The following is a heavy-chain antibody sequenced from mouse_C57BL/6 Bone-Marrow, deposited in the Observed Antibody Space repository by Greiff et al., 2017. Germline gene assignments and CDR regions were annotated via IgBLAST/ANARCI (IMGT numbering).Heavy chain of an antibody. CDR3: ARDGNYDQLGTYYAMDY. Sequence: VQLQQPGAELVKPGASVKMSCKASGYTFTSYWITWVKQRPGQGLEWIGDIYPGSGSTNYNEKFKSKATLTVDTSYSTAYMQLSSLTSEDSAVYYCARDGNYDQLGTYYAMDYWGQGTSVTVSS. V-gene: IGHV1-55*01. CDR1: GYTFTSYW. J-gene: IGHJ4*01. CDR2: IYPGSGST. D-gene: IGHD2-1*01.